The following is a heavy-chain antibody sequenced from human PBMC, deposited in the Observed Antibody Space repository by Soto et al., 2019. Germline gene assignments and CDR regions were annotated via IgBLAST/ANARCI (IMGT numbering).Heavy chain of an antibody. CDR1: GFIFKRYW. Sequence: GWLRVSCAASGFIFKRYWMHWVRQSPGKGLVWISRIYNDGTYSDYADSVRGRFTISRDNVNDTLYLQMNNLGAEDSGLYYCTRGPRPISTGTGAYWGQGTPVTVSS. CDR3: TRGPRPISTGTGAY. CDR2: IYNDGTYS. V-gene: IGHV3-74*01. D-gene: IGHD3-10*01. J-gene: IGHJ4*02.